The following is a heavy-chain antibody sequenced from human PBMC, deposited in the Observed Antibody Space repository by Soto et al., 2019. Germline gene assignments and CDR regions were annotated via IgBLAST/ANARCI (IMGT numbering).Heavy chain of an antibody. CDR1: GGSISSSSYY. V-gene: IGHV4-39*01. D-gene: IGHD2-8*01. J-gene: IGHJ3*02. CDR2: IYYSGST. Sequence: PSETLSLTCTVSGGSISSSSYYWGWIRQPPGKGLEWIGSIYYSGSTYYNPSLKSRVTISVDTSKNQFSLKLSSATAADTAVYYCARHVRVFLAVDAFDIPGKGTMVTVSS. CDR3: ARHVRVFLAVDAFDI.